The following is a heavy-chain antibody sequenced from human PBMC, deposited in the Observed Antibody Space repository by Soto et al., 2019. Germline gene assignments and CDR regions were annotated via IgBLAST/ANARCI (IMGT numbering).Heavy chain of an antibody. D-gene: IGHD6-19*01. CDR3: AKGGRQGLVTSDFNY. Sequence: VQLVESGGGVVQPGRSLRLSCAASGFTFSDYAMHWVRQAPGKGLEWVAVVSHDGRNTHYADSVKGRFTISRDSSKHTVSLEMTSLRAEDTAVYYCAKGGRQGLVTSDFNYWGQGALVTVSS. CDR1: GFTFSDYA. J-gene: IGHJ4*02. CDR2: VSHDGRNT. V-gene: IGHV3-30*18.